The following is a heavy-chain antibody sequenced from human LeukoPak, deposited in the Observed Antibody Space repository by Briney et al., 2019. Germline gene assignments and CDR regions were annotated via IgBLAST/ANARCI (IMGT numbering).Heavy chain of an antibody. CDR3: ARDMGSQHDY. J-gene: IGHJ4*02. Sequence: GGSLRLSCAASGFPFNSYTMNWVRQAPGKGLGWVSYITSSSSSIYYADSVKGRFTISRDNAKDSLYLQMNSLRAEDTAVYYCARDMGSQHDYWGQGTLVTVSS. D-gene: IGHD3-10*01. CDR2: ITSSSSSI. CDR1: GFPFNSYT. V-gene: IGHV3-48*01.